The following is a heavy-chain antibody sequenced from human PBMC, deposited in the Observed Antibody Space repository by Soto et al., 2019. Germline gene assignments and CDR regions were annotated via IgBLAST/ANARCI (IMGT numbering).Heavy chain of an antibody. D-gene: IGHD6-19*01. CDR1: GCAFSSYA. V-gene: IGHV1-69*13. Sequence: SVKVSCKASGCAFSSYAISWVRQAPGQGLEWMGGIIPIFGTANYAQKFQGRVTITADESTSTAYMELSSLRSEDTAVYYCSSDKNEPAVAGTPYNAFDIWGQGTMVTVSS. CDR2: IIPIFGTA. J-gene: IGHJ3*02. CDR3: SSDKNEPAVAGTPYNAFDI.